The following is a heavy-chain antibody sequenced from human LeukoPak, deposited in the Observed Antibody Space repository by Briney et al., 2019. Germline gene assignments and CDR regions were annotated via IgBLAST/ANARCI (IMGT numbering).Heavy chain of an antibody. J-gene: IGHJ4*02. D-gene: IGHD6-19*01. CDR1: GFTFSSSW. V-gene: IGHV3-66*01. Sequence: PGGSLRLSCAASGFTFSSSWMSWVRQAPGKGLEWVSVIYSGGSTYYADSVKGRFTISRDNSKNTLYLQMNSLRAEDTAVYYCARGQKYSSGWYYFDYWGQGTLVTVSS. CDR3: ARGQKYSSGWYYFDY. CDR2: IYSGGST.